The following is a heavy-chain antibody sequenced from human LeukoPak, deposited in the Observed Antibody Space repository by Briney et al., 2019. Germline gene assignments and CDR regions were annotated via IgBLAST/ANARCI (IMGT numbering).Heavy chain of an antibody. CDR2: ISYDGSNK. J-gene: IGHJ4*02. D-gene: IGHD6-19*01. CDR3: ARDPVSQWLVYFLGSFDY. Sequence: PGGSLRLSCAASGFTFSSYAMHWVRQAPGKGLEWVAVISYDGSNKYYADSVKGRFTISRDNSKNTLYLQMNSLRAEDTAVYYCARDPVSQWLVYFLGSFDYWGQGTLVTVSS. CDR1: GFTFSSYA. V-gene: IGHV3-30*04.